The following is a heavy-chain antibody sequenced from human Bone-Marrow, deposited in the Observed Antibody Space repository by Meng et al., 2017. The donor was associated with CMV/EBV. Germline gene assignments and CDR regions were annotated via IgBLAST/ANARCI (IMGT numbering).Heavy chain of an antibody. CDR3: ARHAYSTSSPYYYYGLDV. CDR1: GDSINSKIYY. J-gene: IGHJ6*02. V-gene: IGHV4-39*01. CDR2: VSYSGST. Sequence: SETLSLTCTVSGDSINSKIYYWGWVRQPPGKGLEWIGSVSYSGSTQYNPSLKSRVTISVDTSKNHFSLKLSSVTAADTAIYYCARHAYSTSSPYYYYGLDVSGQGTTVTVSS. D-gene: IGHD6-6*01.